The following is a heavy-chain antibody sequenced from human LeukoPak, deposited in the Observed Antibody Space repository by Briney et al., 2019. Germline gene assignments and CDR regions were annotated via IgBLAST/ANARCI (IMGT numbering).Heavy chain of an antibody. CDR3: ARGPDYGDYDPP. Sequence: GSLRLSCAASGFTFSSHAMSWIRQPPGKGLEWIGEINHSGSTKYNPSLESRVTMSVDTSKNQFSLRLSSVTAADTAVYYCARGPDYGDYDPPWGQGTLVTVSS. V-gene: IGHV4-34*01. J-gene: IGHJ5*02. CDR2: INHSGST. D-gene: IGHD4-17*01. CDR1: GFTFSSHA.